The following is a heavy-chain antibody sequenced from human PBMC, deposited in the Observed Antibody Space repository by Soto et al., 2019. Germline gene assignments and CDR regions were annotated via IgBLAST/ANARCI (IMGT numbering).Heavy chain of an antibody. D-gene: IGHD3-10*01. CDR2: IYYSGST. Sequence: ETLSLTCPVSGASINSYFWSWIRQSPGKGLEWIGHIYYSGSTSYSPSLKSRVSISVDTSKNQFSLEVHSVTAADTAVYYCARAGTNMVQFDYWGQGTLVTVYS. CDR3: ARAGTNMVQFDY. CDR1: GASINSYF. V-gene: IGHV4-59*01. J-gene: IGHJ4*02.